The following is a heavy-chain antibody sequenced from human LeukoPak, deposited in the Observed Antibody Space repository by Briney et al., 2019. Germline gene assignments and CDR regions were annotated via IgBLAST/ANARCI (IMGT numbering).Heavy chain of an antibody. Sequence: PSETLSLTCTVSGGSISSSSYYWGWIRQPPGKGLEWIGSIYYSGSTYYNPSLKSRVTISVDTSKNQFSLKQRFVTAADTAVYYCARPAEIGVGVDYWGQGTLVTVSS. J-gene: IGHJ4*02. CDR2: IYYSGST. V-gene: IGHV4-39*01. CDR1: GGSISSSSYY. D-gene: IGHD3-3*01. CDR3: ARPAEIGVGVDY.